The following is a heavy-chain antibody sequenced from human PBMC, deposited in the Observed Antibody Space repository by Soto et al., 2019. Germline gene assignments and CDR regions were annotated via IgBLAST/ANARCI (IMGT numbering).Heavy chain of an antibody. Sequence: PSETLSLTCTVSGGSISSGGYYWSWIRQHPGKGLEWIGYIYYSGSTYYNPSLKSRVTISVDTSKNQFSLKLSSVTAADTAVYYCARSLGGDYFSHYYCMDVWGKGTTVTVSS. CDR2: IYYSGST. D-gene: IGHD4-17*01. V-gene: IGHV4-31*03. CDR3: ARSLGGDYFSHYYCMDV. CDR1: GGSISSGGYY. J-gene: IGHJ6*03.